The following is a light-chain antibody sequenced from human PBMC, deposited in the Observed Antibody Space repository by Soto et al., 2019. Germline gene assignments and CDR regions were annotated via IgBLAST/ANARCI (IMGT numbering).Light chain of an antibody. CDR3: QPYNNWPLT. V-gene: IGKV3-15*01. CDR1: QSISSN. Sequence: EIVMTQAPATLSVSPWERVTLSCRANQSISSNLAWYQQKPGQAPRLLIYGAATRATGIPARFSGSRSGPEFTLTINSLQSEDFAIYYCQPYNNWPLTFGGGTKVDIK. J-gene: IGKJ4*01. CDR2: GAA.